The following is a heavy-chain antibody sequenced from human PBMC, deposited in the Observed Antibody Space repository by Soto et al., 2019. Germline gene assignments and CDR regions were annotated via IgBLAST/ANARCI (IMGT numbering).Heavy chain of an antibody. D-gene: IGHD2-21*02. CDR3: ARGGGIVVVTAAYDQ. Sequence: ASVMVSCKASGYTFTSYYMNWVRQAPGQGLEWLGIINPSGGYTTYAQRFLGRVTMTSDTSTSTVHMELGSLTSEDTAVYYCARGGGIVVVTAAYDQWGQGTLVTVSS. CDR1: GYTFTSYY. J-gene: IGHJ4*02. V-gene: IGHV1-46*03. CDR2: INPSGGYT.